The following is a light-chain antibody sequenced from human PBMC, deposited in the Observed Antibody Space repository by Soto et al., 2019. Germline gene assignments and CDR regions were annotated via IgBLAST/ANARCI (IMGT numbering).Light chain of an antibody. J-gene: IGLJ3*02. V-gene: IGLV1-47*01. CDR2: RNN. Sequence: QSVLTQPPSASGTPGQTVTISCSGSSSNIGSNYVYWYQQLPGTTPKLLINRNNQRPSGVPDRFSASKSGTAASLAISGLRSEDEADYYCAAWDDSLIVFWVFGGGTKVTVL. CDR3: AAWDDSLIVFWV. CDR1: SSNIGSNY.